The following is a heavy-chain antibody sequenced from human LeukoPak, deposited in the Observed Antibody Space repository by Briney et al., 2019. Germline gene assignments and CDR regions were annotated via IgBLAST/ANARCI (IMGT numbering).Heavy chain of an antibody. D-gene: IGHD3-3*01. Sequence: PGGSLRLSCAASGFTFSTYRMSWVRQAPGKGLEWVANIKQDGSEQYYVDSVKGRFTISRDNAKNSLYLQMNTLRPEDTAVYYCARERQNKDFWSGGDYWGQGTLVTVSS. V-gene: IGHV3-7*01. CDR2: IKQDGSEQ. CDR3: ARERQNKDFWSGGDY. J-gene: IGHJ4*02. CDR1: GFTFSTYR.